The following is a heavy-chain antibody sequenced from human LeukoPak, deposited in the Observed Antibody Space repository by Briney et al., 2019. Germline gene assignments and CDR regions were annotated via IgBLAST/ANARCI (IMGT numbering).Heavy chain of an antibody. V-gene: IGHV1-2*02. J-gene: IGHJ6*03. Sequence: ASVKVSCKASGYTFTGYYMHWVRQAPGQGLEWMGWINPNSGGTDYAQKFQDRVTMTRDTSINTAYMEVSRLRSDDTAVYYCARGMYNYAAYYYMDVWGKGTTVTVSS. CDR1: GYTFTGYY. D-gene: IGHD1-1*01. CDR3: ARGMYNYAAYYYMDV. CDR2: INPNSGGT.